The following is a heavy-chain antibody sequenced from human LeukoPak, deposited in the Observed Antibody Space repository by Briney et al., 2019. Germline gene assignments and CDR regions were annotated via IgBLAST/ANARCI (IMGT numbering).Heavy chain of an antibody. V-gene: IGHV1-69*13. D-gene: IGHD3-9*01. CDR3: ARDRSQGSFDWLLSNTNAFDI. J-gene: IGHJ3*02. CDR2: IIPIFGTA. Sequence: ASVKVSCKASGGTFSSYAISWVRQAPGQGLEWMGGIIPIFGTANYAQKFQGRVTITADESTSTAYMELRSLRSDDTAVYYCARDRSQGSFDWLLSNTNAFDIWGQGTMVTVSS. CDR1: GGTFSSYA.